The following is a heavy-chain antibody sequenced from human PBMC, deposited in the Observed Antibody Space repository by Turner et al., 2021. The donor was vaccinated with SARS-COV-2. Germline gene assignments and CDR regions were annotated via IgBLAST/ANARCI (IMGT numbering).Heavy chain of an antibody. Sequence: EVQLVESGGGLVQPGGSLRLSCSASGFTFSSYAMSWVRQAPGKGLEWVSVIYSGGSTYYADSVKGRFTISRDNSKNTLYLQMNSLRAEDTAVYYCARGYSSGWYQRGAFDIWGQGTMVTVSS. D-gene: IGHD6-19*01. CDR1: GFTFSSYA. CDR3: ARGYSSGWYQRGAFDI. V-gene: IGHV3-66*01. J-gene: IGHJ3*02. CDR2: IYSGGST.